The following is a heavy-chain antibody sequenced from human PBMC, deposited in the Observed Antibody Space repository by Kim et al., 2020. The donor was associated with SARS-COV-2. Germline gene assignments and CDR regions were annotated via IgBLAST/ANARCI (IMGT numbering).Heavy chain of an antibody. CDR1: GFTFSSYG. J-gene: IGHJ4*02. V-gene: IGHV3-33*01. CDR2: ICDDGSNT. Sequence: GGSLRLSCAASGFTFSSYGMHWVRQAPGKGLEWVAVICDDGSNTYYADSVKGRFTISRDNSKNTLYLQMNSLRAEDTAVYYCARDQMNWAAFDYWGQGTLVTVSS. CDR3: ARDQMNWAAFDY. D-gene: IGHD7-27*01.